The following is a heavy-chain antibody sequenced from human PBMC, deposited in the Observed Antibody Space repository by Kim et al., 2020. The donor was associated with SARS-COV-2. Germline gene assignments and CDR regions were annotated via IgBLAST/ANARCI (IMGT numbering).Heavy chain of an antibody. CDR3: ARALTGTTWGDRYYFDY. CDR1: GDSVSSNSAA. CDR2: TYYRSKWYN. J-gene: IGHJ4*02. V-gene: IGHV6-1*01. D-gene: IGHD1-7*01. Sequence: SQTLSLTCAISGDSVSSNSAAWNWIRQSPSRGLEWLGRTYYRSKWYNDYAVSVKSRITINPDTSKNQFSLQLNSVTPEDTAVYYCARALTGTTWGDRYYFDYWGQGTLVTVSS.